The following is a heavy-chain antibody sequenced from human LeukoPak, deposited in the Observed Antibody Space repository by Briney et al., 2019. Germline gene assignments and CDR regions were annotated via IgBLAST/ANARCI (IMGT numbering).Heavy chain of an antibody. CDR1: GGSISSSGYY. V-gene: IGHV4-39*01. J-gene: IGHJ6*03. D-gene: IGHD3-10*01. Sequence: SETLSLTCTVSGGSISSSGYYWGWIRQPPGKGLEWIGSIYYSGSTYYNPSLKSRVTISVDTSKNQFSLKLSSVTPADAAGYYCSRHLYYGSGSYYYYYMDGWGKGTTVTVSS. CDR3: SRHLYYGSGSYYYYYMDG. CDR2: IYYSGST.